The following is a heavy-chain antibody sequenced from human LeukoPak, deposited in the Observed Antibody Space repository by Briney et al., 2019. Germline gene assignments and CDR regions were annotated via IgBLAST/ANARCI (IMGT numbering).Heavy chain of an antibody. V-gene: IGHV3-23*01. CDR2: ISGSGGST. J-gene: IGHJ6*03. Sequence: GGSLRLSCAASGFTFSSYAMSWVRQAPGKGLEWVSAISGSGGSTYYADSVKGRFTISRDNSKNTLYLQMNSLRAEDTAVYYCAKDIYDYVWGSYRYGYYYMDVWGKGTTVTVSS. CDR3: AKDIYDYVWGSYRYGYYYMDV. CDR1: GFTFSSYA. D-gene: IGHD3-16*02.